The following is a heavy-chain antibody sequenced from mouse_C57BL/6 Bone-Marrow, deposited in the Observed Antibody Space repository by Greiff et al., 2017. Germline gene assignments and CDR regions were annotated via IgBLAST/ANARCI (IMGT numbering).Heavy chain of an antibody. V-gene: IGHV14-4*01. CDR2: IDPKNGDT. Sequence: EVQLQESGAELVRPGASVTLSCTASGYNITDDYMHWVKQRPDQGLEWIGWIDPKNGDTEYASKFKGKATMTADTSSNTAYLQLSSLTAEDTAVYYGTPITTVVVDHWGKGTTLTVSS. J-gene: IGHJ2*01. CDR1: GYNITDDY. CDR3: TPITTVVVDH. D-gene: IGHD1-1*01.